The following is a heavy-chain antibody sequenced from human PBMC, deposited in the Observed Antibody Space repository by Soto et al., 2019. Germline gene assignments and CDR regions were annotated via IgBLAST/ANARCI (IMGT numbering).Heavy chain of an antibody. CDR3: ARHTVLLGFGGPEGMDV. D-gene: IGHD3-10*01. CDR2: ISYSGST. V-gene: IGHV4-59*01. J-gene: IGHJ6*02. CDR1: VGPISSYY. Sequence: SETLSLTWTLSVGPISSYYWSWIRQPPGKGLEWIGDISYSGSTNYNPSLKSRVTISLAESKNQFSLKLSSVTAADTAVYYCARHTVLLGFGGPEGMDVWGQGTTVSVS.